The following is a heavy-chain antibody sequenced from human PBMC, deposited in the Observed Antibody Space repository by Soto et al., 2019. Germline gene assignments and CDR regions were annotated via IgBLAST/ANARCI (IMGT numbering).Heavy chain of an antibody. J-gene: IGHJ4*02. CDR1: GGSVSSGSYY. Sequence: SETLSLTCTASGGSVSSGSYYWSWIRQPPGQGLEWIGYIYYSGSTNYNPSLKSRVTISVDTSKNQFSLKLSSVTAADTAVYYCARDLDYCSGGSCYSLGYFDYWGQGTLVTVSS. D-gene: IGHD2-15*01. CDR3: ARDLDYCSGGSCYSLGYFDY. CDR2: IYYSGST. V-gene: IGHV4-61*01.